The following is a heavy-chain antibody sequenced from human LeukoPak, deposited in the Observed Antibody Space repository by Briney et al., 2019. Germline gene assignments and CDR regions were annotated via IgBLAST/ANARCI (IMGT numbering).Heavy chain of an antibody. D-gene: IGHD1-1*01. Sequence: SETLSLTCTVSGGSISSGGYYWSWIRQHPGKGLEWIGYIYYRGSTYHNPSLKSRITISVDTSKNQFSLKLSSVTAADTAVYYCARDSATGTADYWGQGTLVTVSS. CDR1: GGSISSGGYY. CDR3: ARDSATGTADY. J-gene: IGHJ4*02. CDR2: IYYRGST. V-gene: IGHV4-31*03.